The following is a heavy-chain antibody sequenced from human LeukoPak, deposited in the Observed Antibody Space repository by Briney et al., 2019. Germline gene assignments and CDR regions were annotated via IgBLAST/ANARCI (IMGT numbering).Heavy chain of an antibody. Sequence: GGSLRLSCAASGFTFSSYWMSWVRQAPGKGLEWVASIKQDGSEKYYVDSVKGRFTISRDNAMDTLYLQMDSLTPEDTAVYYCARDGRRPRIAVSGSDYWGQGTLVTVSS. D-gene: IGHD6-19*01. CDR1: GFTFSSYW. CDR2: IKQDGSEK. J-gene: IGHJ4*02. CDR3: ARDGRRPRIAVSGSDY. V-gene: IGHV3-7*01.